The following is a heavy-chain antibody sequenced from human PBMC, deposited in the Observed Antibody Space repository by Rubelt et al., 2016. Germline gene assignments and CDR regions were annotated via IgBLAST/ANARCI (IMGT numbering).Heavy chain of an antibody. CDR1: GFTFRSYA. J-gene: IGHJ5*02. Sequence: EVQLVESGGGLVQPGGSLRLSCAASGFTFRSYAMSWVRQAPGKGLEWVSGLSGRGGSTYYAASVRGRFTISRDNSKNTLFLQMNRLRAEDTAVYYCARDYSRRENNWFDPWGQGTLVTVSS. CDR2: LSGRGGST. D-gene: IGHD6-13*01. V-gene: IGHV3-23*04. CDR3: ARDYSRRENNWFDP.